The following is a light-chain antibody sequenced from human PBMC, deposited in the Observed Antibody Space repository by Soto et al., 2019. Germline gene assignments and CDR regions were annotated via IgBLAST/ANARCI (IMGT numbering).Light chain of an antibody. CDR3: QHYTLYSAP. Sequence: RLTQSPSSLSASVGDTVTISCRASQDISTHLAGYQQKPGKAPTLLIFGASSLHNGVPPRFAGSGSGSEFTLTINRLQPDDFATYYCQHYTLYSAPFGQGTRV. CDR1: QDISTH. V-gene: IGKV1-5*01. CDR2: GAS. J-gene: IGKJ5*01.